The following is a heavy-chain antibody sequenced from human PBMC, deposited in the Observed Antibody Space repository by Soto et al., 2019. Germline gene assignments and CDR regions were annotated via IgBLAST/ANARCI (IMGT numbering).Heavy chain of an antibody. CDR3: ARLPSLEWPVDY. J-gene: IGHJ4*02. V-gene: IGHV1-3*01. CDR2: INAGNGNT. D-gene: IGHD3-3*01. Sequence: VKVSCKASGYTFTSYAMHWVRQAPGQRLEWMGWINAGNGNTKYSQKFQGQVTISADKSISAAYLQWSSLKASDTAMYYCARLPSLEWPVDYWGQGTLVTVSS. CDR1: GYTFTSYA.